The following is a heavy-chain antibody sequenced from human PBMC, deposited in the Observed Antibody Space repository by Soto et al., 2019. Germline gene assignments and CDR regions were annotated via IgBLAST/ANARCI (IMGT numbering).Heavy chain of an antibody. D-gene: IGHD6-19*01. CDR2: IYYSGST. J-gene: IGHJ4*02. CDR3: ARRTVNIRTFYSGLKTHCFDY. Sequence: PSETLSLTCTVSGDSISSGGYYWGWIRQHPGKGLEWIGSIYYSGSTYYNPSLQSRVAISVDTSKNQFSLKLKSVTAADTAIYYCARRTVNIRTFYSGLKTHCFDYWGQGAPVTVSS. CDR1: GDSISSGGYY. V-gene: IGHV4-39*01.